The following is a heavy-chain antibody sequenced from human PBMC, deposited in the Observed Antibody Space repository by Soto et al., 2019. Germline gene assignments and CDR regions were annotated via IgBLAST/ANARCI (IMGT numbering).Heavy chain of an antibody. D-gene: IGHD2-8*02. CDR2: INHSGST. CDR3: ATRYWAPKIKDY. Sequence: PSETLSLTCAVYGGSFSGYYWSWIRQPPGKGLEWIGEINHSGSTNYNPSLKSRVTISVDTSKNQFTLKLSSVTAADTAVYYCATRYWAPKIKDYWGQGTLVTVSS. J-gene: IGHJ4*02. CDR1: GGSFSGYY. V-gene: IGHV4-34*01.